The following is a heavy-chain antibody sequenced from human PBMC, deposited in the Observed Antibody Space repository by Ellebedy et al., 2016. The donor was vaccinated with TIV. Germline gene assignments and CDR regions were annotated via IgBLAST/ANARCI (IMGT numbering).Heavy chain of an antibody. CDR2: ISWNSGSI. J-gene: IGHJ4*02. Sequence: SLKISXAASGFTFDDYATHWVRQAPGKGLEWVSGISWNSGSIGYADSVKGRFTISRDNAKNSLYLQMNSLRAEDTALYYCAKDFTLIAAAGYVDYWGQGTLVTVSS. D-gene: IGHD6-13*01. CDR1: GFTFDDYA. CDR3: AKDFTLIAAAGYVDY. V-gene: IGHV3-9*01.